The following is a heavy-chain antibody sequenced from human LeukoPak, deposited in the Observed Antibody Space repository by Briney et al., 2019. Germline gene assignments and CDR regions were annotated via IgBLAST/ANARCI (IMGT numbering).Heavy chain of an antibody. CDR2: ISGDGGST. J-gene: IGHJ6*03. V-gene: IGHV3-43*02. CDR1: GFTFDDYA. D-gene: IGHD1-1*01. Sequence: PGGSLRLSCAASGFTFDDYAMHWVRQAPGKGLEWVSLISGDGGSTYYADSVKGGFTISRDNSKNSLYLQMNSLRTEDTALYYCAKDATGTTYEYYYYYYMDVWGKGTTVTVSS. CDR3: AKDATGTTYEYYYYYYMDV.